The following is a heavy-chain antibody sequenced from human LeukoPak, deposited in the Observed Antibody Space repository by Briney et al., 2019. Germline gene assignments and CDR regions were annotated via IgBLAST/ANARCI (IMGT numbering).Heavy chain of an antibody. J-gene: IGHJ4*02. Sequence: GGSLRLSCAASGFTFSSHGMHWVRQAPGKGLEWVALISYDGSDKYYADSVKGRFTISRDNSKSTLYLQMNSLSSEDTAVFYCAKDLSYSTIWPYFDFWGQGTLVTVSS. V-gene: IGHV3-30*18. CDR2: ISYDGSDK. CDR3: AKDLSYSTIWPYFDF. D-gene: IGHD6-13*01. CDR1: GFTFSSHG.